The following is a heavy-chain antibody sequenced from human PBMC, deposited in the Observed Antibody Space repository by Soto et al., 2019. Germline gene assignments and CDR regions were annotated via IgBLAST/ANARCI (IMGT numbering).Heavy chain of an antibody. V-gene: IGHV3-23*04. Sequence: EVQLVESEGGLVQPGGSLRLSCEASGFIFTTSDMSWVRQAPGKGLEWISSITITGDTTHYADSVKGRFTISRDNSRNRVYLQMKSPGVDDSAVYYWGKGGGGDHGYWGQGTLVAVSS. D-gene: IGHD2-21*02. J-gene: IGHJ4*02. CDR2: ITITGDTT. CDR1: GFIFTTSD. CDR3: GKGGGGDHGY.